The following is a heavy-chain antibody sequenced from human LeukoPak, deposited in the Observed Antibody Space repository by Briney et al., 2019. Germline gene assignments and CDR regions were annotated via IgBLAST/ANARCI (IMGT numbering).Heavy chain of an antibody. CDR1: GITFTSYA. CDR2: IAGSGDSS. CDR3: ARDRYCGGDCYYWHFDL. J-gene: IGHJ2*01. D-gene: IGHD2-21*02. V-gene: IGHV3-23*01. Sequence: GGSLRLSCAASGITFTSYAMTWVRQAPGKGLEWVSSIAGSGDSSFYADSVKGRFVISRDNSKDTLYLQMNSLRVEDTAVYYCARDRYCGGDCYYWHFDLWGRGTLVTVSS.